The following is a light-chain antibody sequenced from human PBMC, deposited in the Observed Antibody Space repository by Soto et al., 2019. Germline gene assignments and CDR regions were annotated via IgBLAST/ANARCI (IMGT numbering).Light chain of an antibody. CDR2: DAY. Sequence: EVVLTQAPVTLSLSPGERATLSCSASQSFRGLLAWYQQRPGQAPRLLIYDAYNRATGIPPRFSGSGSGTEFTLTISSLEPEDSAVYYCQQRRMWPITFGQGTRLEIK. CDR1: QSFRGL. CDR3: QQRRMWPIT. J-gene: IGKJ5*01. V-gene: IGKV3-11*01.